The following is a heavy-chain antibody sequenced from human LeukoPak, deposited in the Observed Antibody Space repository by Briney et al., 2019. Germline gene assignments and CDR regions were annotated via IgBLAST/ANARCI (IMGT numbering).Heavy chain of an antibody. Sequence: GGSLRLSCAASGFTFSSYAMHWVRQAPGKGLEWVAVISYDGSNKYYADSVKGRFTISRDNSKNTLYLQMNSLRAEDTAVYYCARERVPDYIYDYWGQGTLVTVSS. CDR1: GFTFSSYA. J-gene: IGHJ4*02. D-gene: IGHD4-11*01. CDR2: ISYDGSNK. V-gene: IGHV3-30-3*01. CDR3: ARERVPDYIYDY.